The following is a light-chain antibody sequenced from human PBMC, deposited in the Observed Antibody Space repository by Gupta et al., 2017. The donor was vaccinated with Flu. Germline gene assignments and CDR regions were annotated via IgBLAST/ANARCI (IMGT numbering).Light chain of an antibody. CDR3: QTYKSYSYS. Sequence: IPMPQSPSPLSASVGASVPITCLASQRIRSGLAWYQQKTGKAPKLLSYKASSLESGVPSRFSGSGSGTEFTLTISSLQPDEFATYYCQTYKSYSYSFCQGTKLEIK. CDR2: KAS. J-gene: IGKJ2*03. V-gene: IGKV1-5*03. CDR1: QRIRSG.